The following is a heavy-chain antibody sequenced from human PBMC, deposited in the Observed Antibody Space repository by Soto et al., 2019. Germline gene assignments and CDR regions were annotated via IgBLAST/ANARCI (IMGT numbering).Heavy chain of an antibody. J-gene: IGHJ4*02. CDR3: AKDWYEDS. D-gene: IGHD6-13*01. CDR2: INTAGTT. V-gene: IGHV3-23*01. Sequence: EVQLLESGGGLVQPGGSLRLSCAASGFTFTTYAMTWVRQAPGKGLEWLSAINTAGTTYYADSVKGRFTISRHNAKNTLYLQMNGLRGEDTAVYYCAKDWYEDSWGQGTLVTVSS. CDR1: GFTFTTYA.